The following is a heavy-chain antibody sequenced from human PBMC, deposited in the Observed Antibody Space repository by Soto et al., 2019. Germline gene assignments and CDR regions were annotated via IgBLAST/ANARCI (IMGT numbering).Heavy chain of an antibody. Sequence: QLQLQESGPGLVKPSETLSLTCTVSGGSISSSSYYWGWIRQPPGKGLEWIGSIYYSGSTYYNPSLTSRFTISVDTSKNQFSLKLSSVTAADTAVYYCARTPAITYCGGDCYGLFDYWGQGTLVTVSS. V-gene: IGHV4-39*01. CDR1: GGSISSSSYY. CDR2: IYYSGST. D-gene: IGHD2-21*02. CDR3: ARTPAITYCGGDCYGLFDY. J-gene: IGHJ4*02.